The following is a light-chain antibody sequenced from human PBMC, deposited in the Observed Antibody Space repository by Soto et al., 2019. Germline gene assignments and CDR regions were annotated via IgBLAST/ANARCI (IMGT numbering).Light chain of an antibody. CDR1: QSIRSW. CDR3: QQHSSSSPYT. CDR2: KAS. V-gene: IGKV1-5*03. J-gene: IGKJ2*01. Sequence: IQMTQSPSTLSASVGDRVTITCRASQSIRSWLAWYQQKPGKAPNLLIYKASTLGSGVPSRFSGGGPGTEFTLTISSLQPDDFATYYCQQHSSSSPYTFGQGTKLEIK.